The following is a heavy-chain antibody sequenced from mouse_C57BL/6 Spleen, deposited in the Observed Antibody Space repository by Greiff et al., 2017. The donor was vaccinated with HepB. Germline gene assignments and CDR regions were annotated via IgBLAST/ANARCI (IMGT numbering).Heavy chain of an antibody. V-gene: IGHV5-4*01. CDR1: GFTFSSYA. J-gene: IGHJ3*01. CDR3: ASSYGFAY. CDR2: ISDGGSYT. Sequence: EVQWVESGGGLVKPGGSLKLSCAASGFTFSSYAMSWVRQTPEKRLEWVATISDGGSYTYYPDNVKGRFTISRDNAKNNLYLQMSHLKSEDTAMYYCASSYGFAYWGQGTLVTVSA. D-gene: IGHD1-1*01.